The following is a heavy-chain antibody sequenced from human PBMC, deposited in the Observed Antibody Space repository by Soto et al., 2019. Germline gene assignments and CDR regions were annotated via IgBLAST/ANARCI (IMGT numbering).Heavy chain of an antibody. Sequence: QVQLVESGGGVVQPGRSLRLSCAASGFTFSSYGMHWVRQAPGKGLEWVAVIWYDGSNKYYADSVKGRFTISRDNSKNTLYLQMNSLRAEDTAVYYCARVTVAGTHYYYGMVVWGQGTTVTVSS. V-gene: IGHV3-33*01. D-gene: IGHD6-19*01. J-gene: IGHJ6*02. CDR2: IWYDGSNK. CDR1: GFTFSSYG. CDR3: ARVTVAGTHYYYGMVV.